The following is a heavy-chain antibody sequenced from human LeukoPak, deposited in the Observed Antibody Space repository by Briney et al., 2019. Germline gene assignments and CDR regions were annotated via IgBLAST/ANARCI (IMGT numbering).Heavy chain of an antibody. CDR3: ARDDGIAAADQSAGIDY. D-gene: IGHD6-13*01. Sequence: PSETLSLTCTVSGGSISSSSYYWGWIRQPPGKGLEWIGSIYYSGSTYYNPSLKSRVTISVDTSKNQFSLKLSSVTAADTAVYYCARDDGIAAADQSAGIDYWGQGTLVTVSS. J-gene: IGHJ4*02. CDR2: IYYSGST. V-gene: IGHV4-39*07. CDR1: GGSISSSSYY.